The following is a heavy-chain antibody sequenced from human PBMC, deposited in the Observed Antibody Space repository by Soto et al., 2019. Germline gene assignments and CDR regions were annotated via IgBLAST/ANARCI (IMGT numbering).Heavy chain of an antibody. CDR3: ARLVSYYMDV. D-gene: IGHD3-9*01. J-gene: IGHJ6*03. Sequence: QVQLQQWGAGPLKPSETLSLTCAVYGGSFSGYYWSWIRQPPGKGLEWIGEINHSGSTNYNPSLKSRVTISVDTSKNKFSLKLSSVTAADTAVYYCARLVSYYMDVWGKGTTVTVSS. V-gene: IGHV4-34*01. CDR2: INHSGST. CDR1: GGSFSGYY.